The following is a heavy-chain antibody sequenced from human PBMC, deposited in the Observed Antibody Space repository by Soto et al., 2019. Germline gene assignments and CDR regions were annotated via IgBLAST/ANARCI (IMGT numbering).Heavy chain of an antibody. V-gene: IGHV4-31*03. CDR3: ARERTHGGVVFDY. Sequence: PSETLSLTCTVSGGSISSGGYYWSWIRQHPGKGLEWIGYIYYSGSTYYNPSLKSRVTISVDTSKNQFSLKLSSVTAADTAVYYCARERTHGGVVFDYWGQGTLVTVSS. CDR2: IYYSGST. J-gene: IGHJ4*02. CDR1: GGSISSGGYY. D-gene: IGHD3-16*01.